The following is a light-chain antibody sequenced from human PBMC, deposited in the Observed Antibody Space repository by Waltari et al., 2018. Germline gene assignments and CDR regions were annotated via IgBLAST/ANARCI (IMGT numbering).Light chain of an antibody. Sequence: EIVLTQSPGTLSLSPGERATLSCRASQSISSSYLAWYQQKPGQAPRRRIEGASSRATGIPDRFSGSGSGTDFTLTIRRLEPEDFAVYYCQQYGSSPRTFGQGTKVEIK. CDR3: QQYGSSPRT. CDR2: GAS. V-gene: IGKV3-20*01. J-gene: IGKJ1*01. CDR1: QSISSSY.